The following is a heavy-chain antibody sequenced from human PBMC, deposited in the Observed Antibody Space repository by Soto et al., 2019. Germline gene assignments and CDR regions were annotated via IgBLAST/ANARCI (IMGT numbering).Heavy chain of an antibody. V-gene: IGHV4-31*03. D-gene: IGHD3-3*01. CDR3: ATRAPITISGVVYYYYYGMDV. CDR2: IYYSGST. CDR1: GGSISSGGYY. J-gene: IGHJ6*02. Sequence: SETLSLTCTVSGGSISSGGYYWSWIRQQPGKGLEWIGYIYYSGSTYYNPSLKSRVTISVDTSKNQFSLELSSLRSEDTAVYYCATRAPITISGVVYYYYYGMDVWGQGTTVTVSS.